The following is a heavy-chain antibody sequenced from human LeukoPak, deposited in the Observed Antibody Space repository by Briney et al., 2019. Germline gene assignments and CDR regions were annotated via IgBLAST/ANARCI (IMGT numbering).Heavy chain of an antibody. V-gene: IGHV1-69*01. Sequence: ASVTVSCKASGGSFSSYAISWVRQAPGQGLEGMGGIIPIFGTANYAQKFQGRVTITADESTSTAYMELSSLRSEDTAVYYCARVRDYYDILTGYHNHYGMDVWGKGTTVTVSS. D-gene: IGHD3-9*01. CDR3: ARVRDYYDILTGYHNHYGMDV. CDR1: GGSFSSYA. J-gene: IGHJ6*04. CDR2: IIPIFGTA.